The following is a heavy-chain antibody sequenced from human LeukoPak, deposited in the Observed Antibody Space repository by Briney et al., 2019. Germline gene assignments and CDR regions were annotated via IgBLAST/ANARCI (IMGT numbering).Heavy chain of an antibody. J-gene: IGHJ5*02. CDR1: GFAVSSNY. V-gene: IGHV3-53*01. D-gene: IGHD6-13*01. CDR3: ARGVTTAGNTFNWFDP. Sequence: PGGSLRLSCVASGFAVSSNYMSWVRQAPGKGLEWVSFIYSGGSTYYADSVKGRFTISRDNSKNTLYLQMNSLRAEDTAVYYCARGVTTAGNTFNWFDPWGQGTLVTVSS. CDR2: IYSGGST.